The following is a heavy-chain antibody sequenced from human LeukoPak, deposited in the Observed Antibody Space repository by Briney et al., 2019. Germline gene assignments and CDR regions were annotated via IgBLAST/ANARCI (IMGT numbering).Heavy chain of an antibody. V-gene: IGHV4-30-2*01. J-gene: IGHJ3*02. CDR1: GGSIGGYY. D-gene: IGHD1-1*01. CDR3: ARDLDRRGAFDI. CDR2: IYHSGST. Sequence: SETLSLTCTVSGGSIGGYYWSWIRQPPGKGLEWIGYIYHSGSTYYNPSLKSRVTISVDRSKNQFSLKLSSVTAADTAVYYCARDLDRRGAFDIWGQGTMVTVSS.